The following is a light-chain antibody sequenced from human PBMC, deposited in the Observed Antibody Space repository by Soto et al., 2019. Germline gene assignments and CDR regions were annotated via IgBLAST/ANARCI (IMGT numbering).Light chain of an antibody. CDR2: EVS. CDR1: SSDVGGYNY. V-gene: IGLV2-14*01. Sequence: QSALTQPASVSGSPGQAITISCTGTSSDVGGYNYVSWYQQHPGKAPKLMIYEVSNRPSGVSNRFSGSKSGSTASLTISGHQAEDEADYYCSSYTSSSTLVVFGGGTKLTVL. CDR3: SSYTSSSTLVV. J-gene: IGLJ2*01.